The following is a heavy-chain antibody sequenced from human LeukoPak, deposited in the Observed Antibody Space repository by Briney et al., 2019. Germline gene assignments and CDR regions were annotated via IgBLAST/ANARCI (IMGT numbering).Heavy chain of an antibody. CDR2: ISGDSHST. CDR3: ARDTEGYIYGYYYYGMDV. Sequence: GGSLRLSCAASGFSFDDYAVHWVRQAPGKGLEWVSLISGDSHSTFYADSVKGRFTISRDNSKNSLYLQMNSLRNDDTALYYCARDTEGYIYGYYYYGMDVWGQGTTVTVSS. V-gene: IGHV3-43*02. D-gene: IGHD5-18*01. CDR1: GFSFDDYA. J-gene: IGHJ6*02.